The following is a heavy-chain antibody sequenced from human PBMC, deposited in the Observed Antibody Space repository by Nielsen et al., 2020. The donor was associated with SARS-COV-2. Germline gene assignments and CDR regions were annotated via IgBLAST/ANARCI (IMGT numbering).Heavy chain of an antibody. CDR3: ARSAVGFTNYFYYRLDV. D-gene: IGHD1-26*01. CDR1: GFRFSNSR. CDR2: IYAGDSDT. V-gene: IGHV5-51*01. J-gene: IGHJ6*02. Sequence: GESLKISCEGSGFRFSNSRVAWVRQMPGKGLEYIGVIYAGDSDTKYSPSFQGLVTMSADKSINTAYLQWNSLKASDTAMYFCARSAVGFTNYFYYRLDVWGQGTTVTVSS.